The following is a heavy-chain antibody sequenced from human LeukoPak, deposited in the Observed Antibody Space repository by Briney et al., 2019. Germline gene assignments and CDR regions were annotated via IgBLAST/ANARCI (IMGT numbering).Heavy chain of an antibody. J-gene: IGHJ4*02. Sequence: SETLSLTCTVSGGSISSGGYYWGWIRQPPGKGLEWIGSIYYSGSTYYNPSLKSRVTISVDTSKNQFSLKLSSVTAADTAVYYCARGTIVATTGWGQGTLVTVSS. CDR3: ARGTIVATTG. D-gene: IGHD5-12*01. V-gene: IGHV4-39*07. CDR1: GGSISSGGYY. CDR2: IYYSGST.